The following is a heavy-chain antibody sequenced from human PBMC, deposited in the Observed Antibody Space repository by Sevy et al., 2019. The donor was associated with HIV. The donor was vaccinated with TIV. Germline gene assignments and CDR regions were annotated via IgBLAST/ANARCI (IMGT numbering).Heavy chain of an antibody. V-gene: IGHV3-30*04. CDR1: AI. CDR3: AGEGGSSGRCGYFHY. J-gene: IGHJ4*02. Sequence: GESLKISCAASAIMHWVRQAPGRGLEWVAGISHDGVGKYYLDSVKGRLIVSRDNSQNKVYLEINSLRTEDTAVYYCAGEGGSSGRCGYFHYWGLGTLVTVSS. CDR2: ISHDGVGK. D-gene: IGHD3-22*01.